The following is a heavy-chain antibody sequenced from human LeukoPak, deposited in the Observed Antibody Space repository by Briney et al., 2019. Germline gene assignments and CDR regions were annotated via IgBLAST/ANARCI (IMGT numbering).Heavy chain of an antibody. CDR1: GFTFSSYA. D-gene: IGHD3-16*02. J-gene: IGHJ4*02. CDR2: IWYDGNNK. Sequence: GGSLRLSCAASGFTFSSYAMSWVRQAPGKGLEWVAVIWYDGNNKYYAESVKGRFTISRDISKNTLYLQMNSLRAEDTAVYYCAKDRLPLGELSLFDYWGQGTLVTVSS. CDR3: AKDRLPLGELSLFDY. V-gene: IGHV3-33*06.